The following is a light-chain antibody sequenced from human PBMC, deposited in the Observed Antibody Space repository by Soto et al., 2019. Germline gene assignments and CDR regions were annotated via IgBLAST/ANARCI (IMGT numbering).Light chain of an antibody. Sequence: QSARTQPRSVSGSPGQSVTISCTGTSSDVGGYNYVSWYQQHPGKAPKLMIYDVSKRPSGVPDRFSGSKSGNTASLTISGLQAEDEADYYCCSYAGSYTYVFGTATKLTVL. CDR1: SSDVGGYNY. V-gene: IGLV2-11*01. CDR2: DVS. CDR3: CSYAGSYTYV. J-gene: IGLJ1*01.